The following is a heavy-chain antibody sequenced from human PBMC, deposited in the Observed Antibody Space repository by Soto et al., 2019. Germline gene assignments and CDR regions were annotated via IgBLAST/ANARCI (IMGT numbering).Heavy chain of an antibody. CDR1: GFTISSTP. Sequence: EVQLLESGGGLAQPGGSLRLSCAASGFTISSTPISWVRQAPGKGLEWVSSIITSGTYYADFVKGRFTISRDNSQNTLFLQMNSLRVEDTAVYYCASGVIVGITTGRYWGQGTLVTVSS. D-gene: IGHD1-26*01. CDR3: ASGVIVGITTGRY. J-gene: IGHJ4*02. V-gene: IGHV3-23*01. CDR2: IITSGT.